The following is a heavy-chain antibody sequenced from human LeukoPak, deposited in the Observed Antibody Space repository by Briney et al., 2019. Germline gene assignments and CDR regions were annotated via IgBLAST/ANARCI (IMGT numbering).Heavy chain of an antibody. CDR3: ARSSRTTPVVAKDY. J-gene: IGHJ4*02. CDR1: GYTFTGYY. V-gene: IGHV1-2*02. CDR2: INPNSGGT. Sequence: AASVKVSCKASGYTFTGYYMHWVRQAPGQGLEWMGWINPNSGGTNYAQKFQGRVTMTRDTSISTAYMELSRLRSDDTAVYYCARSSRTTPVVAKDYWGQGTLVTVSS. D-gene: IGHD2-21*01.